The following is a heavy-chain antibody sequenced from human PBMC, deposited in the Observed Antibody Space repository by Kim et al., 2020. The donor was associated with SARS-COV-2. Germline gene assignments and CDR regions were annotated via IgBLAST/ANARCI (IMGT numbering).Heavy chain of an antibody. CDR3: TSPAYGDYGTFDY. Sequence: YAAPVKGRFTISRDDSKNTLYLQMNSLKTEDTAVYYCTSPAYGDYGTFDYWGQGTLVTVSS. D-gene: IGHD4-17*01. V-gene: IGHV3-15*01. J-gene: IGHJ4*02.